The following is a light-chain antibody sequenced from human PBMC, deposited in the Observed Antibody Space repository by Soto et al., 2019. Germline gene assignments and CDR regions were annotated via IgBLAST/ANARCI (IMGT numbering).Light chain of an antibody. CDR1: SSNIGAGYD. J-gene: IGLJ2*01. CDR3: QSYDSSVSKVV. CDR2: GNN. Sequence: QSVLTQPPSVSGAPGQRVTISSTGSSSNIGAGYDVHWYQQLPGTAPKLLISGNNNRPSGVPDRFSGSKSGTSASLAITGLQAEDEADYYCQSYDSSVSKVVFGGGTKLTVL. V-gene: IGLV1-40*01.